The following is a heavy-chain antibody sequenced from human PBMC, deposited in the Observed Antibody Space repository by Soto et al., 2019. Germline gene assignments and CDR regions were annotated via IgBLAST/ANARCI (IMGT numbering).Heavy chain of an antibody. CDR3: ATQGRSSGWEGSAFDI. Sequence: ASVKVSCKASGYTFTSYYMHWVRQAPGQGLEWMGIINPSGGSTSYAQKFQGRVTMTRDTSTSTVYMELSSLRSEDTAVYYCATQGRSSGWEGSAFDIWGQGKMVTVSS. J-gene: IGHJ3*02. CDR2: INPSGGST. CDR1: GYTFTSYY. D-gene: IGHD6-19*01. V-gene: IGHV1-46*01.